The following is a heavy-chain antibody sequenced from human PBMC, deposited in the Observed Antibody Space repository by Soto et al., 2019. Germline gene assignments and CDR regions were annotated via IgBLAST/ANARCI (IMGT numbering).Heavy chain of an antibody. D-gene: IGHD6-13*01. CDR3: ASPPPNYSRWSYFDY. Sequence: GASVKVSCKASGGTFSSYAISWVRQAPGQGLEWMGGIIPIFGTANYAQKFQGRVTITADESTSTAYMELSSLRSEDTAVYYCASPPPNYSRWSYFDYWGQGTLVTVSS. CDR1: GGTFSSYA. CDR2: IIPIFGTA. V-gene: IGHV1-69*13. J-gene: IGHJ4*02.